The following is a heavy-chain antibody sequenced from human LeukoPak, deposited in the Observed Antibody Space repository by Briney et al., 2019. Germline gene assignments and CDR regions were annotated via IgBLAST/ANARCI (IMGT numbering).Heavy chain of an antibody. CDR2: IYSDGST. J-gene: IGHJ6*02. CDR1: GFTVSNNY. Sequence: GGSLRLSCAASGFTVSNNYFSWVRQAPGKGLEWVSAIYSDGSTHYADSVKGRFTISRDNSKNTLYLQMNSLRAEDTAVYYCVRATMYYGMDVWGQETTVTVSS. CDR3: VRATMYYGMDV. V-gene: IGHV3-53*01. D-gene: IGHD4/OR15-4a*01.